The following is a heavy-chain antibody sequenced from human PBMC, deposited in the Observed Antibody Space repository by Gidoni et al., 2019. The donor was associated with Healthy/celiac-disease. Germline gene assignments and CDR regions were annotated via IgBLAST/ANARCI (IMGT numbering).Heavy chain of an antibody. Sequence: EVQLVESGGGLVQPGGSLRLSCAASGFTFSSYSMNWVRQAPGKGLEWVSYISSSSSTIYYADSVKGRFTISRDNAKNSLYLQMNSLRDEDTAVYYCARDQDVVVPAATIDYWGQGTLVTVSS. J-gene: IGHJ4*02. CDR3: ARDQDVVVPAATIDY. V-gene: IGHV3-48*02. D-gene: IGHD2-2*01. CDR2: ISSSSSTI. CDR1: GFTFSSYS.